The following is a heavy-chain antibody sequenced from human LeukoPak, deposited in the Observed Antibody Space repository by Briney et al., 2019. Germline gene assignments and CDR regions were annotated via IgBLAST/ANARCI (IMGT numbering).Heavy chain of an antibody. J-gene: IGHJ6*03. CDR2: IWYDGSNK. Sequence: GGSLRLSCAASGFTFSSYGMHWVRQAPGKGLEWGAVIWYDGSNKYYADSVRGRFTISRDNSKNTLYLQMNSLRAEDTAVYYCARRGYSYGYYYYYYYMDVWGKGTTVTVSS. CDR3: ARRGYSYGYYYYYYYMDV. V-gene: IGHV3-33*01. CDR1: GFTFSSYG. D-gene: IGHD5-18*01.